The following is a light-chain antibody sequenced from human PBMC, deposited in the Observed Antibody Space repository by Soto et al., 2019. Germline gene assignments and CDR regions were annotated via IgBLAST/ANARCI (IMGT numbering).Light chain of an antibody. Sequence: QSVLTQSPSASASPGASVKITCARSSWHSSYAIEWHQQQPQKGTRALMKLNSDGSHTRGDGIPDRCSGSSSGAERSLTISRLQSEDEADYYCQNWGTGILVFGGGTKVTVL. CDR2: LNSDGSH. CDR1: SWHSSYA. CDR3: QNWGTGILV. V-gene: IGLV4-69*01. J-gene: IGLJ3*02.